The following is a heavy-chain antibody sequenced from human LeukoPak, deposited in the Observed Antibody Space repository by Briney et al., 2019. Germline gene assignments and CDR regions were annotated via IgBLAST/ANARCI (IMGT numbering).Heavy chain of an antibody. Sequence: ASVKVSCKASGYTFTGYYMHWVRQAPGQGLEWMGIINPSGGSTSYAQKFQGRVTMTRDTSTSTVYMELSSLRSEDTAVYYCARDSRLEGGFDPWGQGTPVTVSS. CDR2: INPSGGST. J-gene: IGHJ5*02. D-gene: IGHD5-12*01. V-gene: IGHV1-46*01. CDR3: ARDSRLEGGFDP. CDR1: GYTFTGYY.